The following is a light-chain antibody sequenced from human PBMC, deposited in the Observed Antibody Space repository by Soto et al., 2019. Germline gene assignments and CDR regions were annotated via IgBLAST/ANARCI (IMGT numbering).Light chain of an antibody. J-gene: IGLJ1*01. V-gene: IGLV2-14*01. Sequence: QSALTQPASVSGSPGQSITISCTGTSSDFGGYNYVSWYQQHPGKAPKLMIYDVSNRPPGVSNRFSGSKSGNTASLTISGLQAEDEADYYCSSYTSSSTLGVFGTGTKVTVL. CDR2: DVS. CDR1: SSDFGGYNY. CDR3: SSYTSSSTLGV.